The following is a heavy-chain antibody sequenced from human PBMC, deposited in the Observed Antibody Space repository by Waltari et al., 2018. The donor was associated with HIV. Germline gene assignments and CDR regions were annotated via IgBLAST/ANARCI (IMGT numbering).Heavy chain of an antibody. CDR1: GDTFSSYG. Sequence: QVQLVQSGAEVKKPGSSVKVSCKASGDTFSSYGINWVRQAPGQGLEWIGASIPILGTPIYAQMFQDRVTITADESTTTAYMDLRSLRSEDTAVYYCVREGRSSTAWYYFDFWGQGTLVTVSS. J-gene: IGHJ4*02. V-gene: IGHV1-69*11. CDR3: VREGRSSTAWYYFDF. D-gene: IGHD6-19*01. CDR2: SIPILGTP.